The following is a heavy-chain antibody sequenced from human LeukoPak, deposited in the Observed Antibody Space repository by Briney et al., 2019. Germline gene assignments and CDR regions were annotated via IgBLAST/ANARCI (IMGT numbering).Heavy chain of an antibody. CDR3: ARGIRRSSTFDF. CDR2: ISSGSDSI. CDR1: GFTFSTYS. J-gene: IGHJ4*02. D-gene: IGHD6-6*01. Sequence: GGSLRLSCAASGFTFSTYSMGWVRQAPGKGLECVAYISSGSDSIDYVDSVKGRFTISRDDAKTSLFLQMNSLRAEDTAVYYCARGIRRSSTFDFWGRGALVTVST. V-gene: IGHV3-48*04.